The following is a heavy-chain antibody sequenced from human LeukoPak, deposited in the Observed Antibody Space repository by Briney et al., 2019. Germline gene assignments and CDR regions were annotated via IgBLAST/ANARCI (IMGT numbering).Heavy chain of an antibody. CDR2: IKHKGSGK. Sequence: PGGSLRLSCAASGFTFSSYSMSWVRQAPGKGLEWVANIKHKGSGKYKVDSVKGRFTISIANANSTLFLQMRSMRAEDTAAYYCARYDYVWGKTFDIWGQGTMVTVSS. CDR1: GFTFSSYS. CDR3: ARYDYVWGKTFDI. V-gene: IGHV3-7*01. J-gene: IGHJ3*02. D-gene: IGHD3-16*01.